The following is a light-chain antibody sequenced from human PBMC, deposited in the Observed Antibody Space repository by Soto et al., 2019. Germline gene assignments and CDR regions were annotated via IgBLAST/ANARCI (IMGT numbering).Light chain of an antibody. CDR2: DAS. CDR1: QSVSSY. J-gene: IGKJ3*01. V-gene: IGKV3-11*01. CDR3: QYRSNWLFT. Sequence: EIVLTQSPGTLSLSPGERATLSCRASQSVSSYLAWYQQKPGQAPRLLIYDASNRATGIPTRFSGSGSGTDFTLTISSLEPEDFAFYYCQYRSNWLFTFGPGTKVDIK.